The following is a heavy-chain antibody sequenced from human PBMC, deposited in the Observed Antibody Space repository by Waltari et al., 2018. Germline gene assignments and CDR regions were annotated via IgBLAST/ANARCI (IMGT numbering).Heavy chain of an antibody. CDR2: ISYDGGEK. CDR3: ARGAGLIWFGEADPRRFDY. J-gene: IGHJ4*02. CDR1: GFTFSTYW. V-gene: IGHV3-7*01. Sequence: EVQLVESGGGLVQPGGSLTLSCAASGFTFSTYWMTWVRQTPGKGLEWVANISYDGGEKVYVDSVKGRFIVSKDNAKNSLYLQMNSLRAEDTAVYYCARGAGLIWFGEADPRRFDYWGQGTQVTVSS. D-gene: IGHD3-10*01.